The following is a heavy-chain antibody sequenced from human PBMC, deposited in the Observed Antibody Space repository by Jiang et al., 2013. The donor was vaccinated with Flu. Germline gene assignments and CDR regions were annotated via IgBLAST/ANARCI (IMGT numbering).Heavy chain of an antibody. V-gene: IGHV4-31*02. CDR1: GGSISSGGYY. CDR2: IYYSGST. CDR3: ARGGPLYYDSSGYRHWYFDL. J-gene: IGHJ2*01. Sequence: GGSISSGGYYWSWIRQHPGKGLEWIGYIYYSGSTYYNPSLKSRVTISVDTSKNQFSLKLSSVTAADTAVYYCARGGPLYYDSSGYRHWYFDLWGRGTLVTVSS. D-gene: IGHD3-22*01.